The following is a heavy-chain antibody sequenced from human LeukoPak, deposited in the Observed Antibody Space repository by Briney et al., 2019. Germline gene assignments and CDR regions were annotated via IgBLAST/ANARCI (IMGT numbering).Heavy chain of an antibody. V-gene: IGHV3-21*04. D-gene: IGHD6-19*01. CDR2: ISSSSSYI. J-gene: IGHJ4*02. Sequence: GGSLRPSCAASGFTFSSYSMNWVRQAPGKGLGWVSSISSSSSYIYYADSVKGRFTISRDNSKNTLYLQMNSLRAEDTAVYYCARGLRYSTGWYYFDYWGQGTLVTVSS. CDR3: ARGLRYSTGWYYFDY. CDR1: GFTFSSYS.